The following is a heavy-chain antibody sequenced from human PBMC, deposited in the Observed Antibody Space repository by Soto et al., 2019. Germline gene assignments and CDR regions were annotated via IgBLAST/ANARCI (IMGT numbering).Heavy chain of an antibody. CDR2: INPSSGGT. CDR3: ARGMKVRGVIDYGMDG. D-gene: IGHD3-10*01. Sequence: ASVKVSCKASGYTFTGYYMHWVRQAPGQGLEWMGWINPSSGGTNYAQKFQGWVTMTRDTSISTAYMELSRLRSDDTAVYYCARGMKVRGVIDYGMDGWGQGTTVTVSS. J-gene: IGHJ6*02. CDR1: GYTFTGYY. V-gene: IGHV1-2*04.